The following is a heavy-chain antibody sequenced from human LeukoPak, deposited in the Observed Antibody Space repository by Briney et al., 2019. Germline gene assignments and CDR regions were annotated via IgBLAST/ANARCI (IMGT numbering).Heavy chain of an antibody. CDR3: ARGPWAAAHNWFDP. Sequence: GGSLRLFCAASGFTVSSNYMSWVRQAPGKWLEWVSVIYSGGSTYYADSVKGRFTISRDNSKNTLYLQMNSLRAEDTAVYYCARGPWAAAHNWFDPWGQGTLVTVSS. CDR1: GFTVSSNY. CDR2: IYSGGST. V-gene: IGHV3-53*01. D-gene: IGHD6-13*01. J-gene: IGHJ5*02.